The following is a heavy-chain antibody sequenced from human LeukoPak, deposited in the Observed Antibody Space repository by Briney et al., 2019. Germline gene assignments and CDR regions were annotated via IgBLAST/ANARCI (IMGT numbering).Heavy chain of an antibody. V-gene: IGHV3-30*18. Sequence: RAGGSLRLSCTASGLIFSDHYMDWVRQAPGKGLEWVAVISYDGSNKYYADSVKGRFTISRDNSKNTLYLQMNSLRAEDTAVYYCAKDAYCSSTSCYSNFDYWGQGTLVTVSS. CDR2: ISYDGSNK. CDR3: AKDAYCSSTSCYSNFDY. J-gene: IGHJ4*02. CDR1: GLIFSDHY. D-gene: IGHD2-2*02.